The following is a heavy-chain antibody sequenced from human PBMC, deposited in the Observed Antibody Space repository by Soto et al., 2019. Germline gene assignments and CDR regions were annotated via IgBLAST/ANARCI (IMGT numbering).Heavy chain of an antibody. Sequence: QVHLVQSGAEVKEPGASVRVSCKASGYTFSSNAIHWVRQAPGQELEWMGWINGGNGYTTCSQNFQDRVTLTRDTSASTTYMERSSLRSEDTAIFYCARATYTSGGSPTFAMDVWGQGTTVTVSS. J-gene: IGHJ6*02. D-gene: IGHD3-10*01. CDR3: ARATYTSGGSPTFAMDV. CDR2: INGGNGYT. CDR1: GYTFSSNA. V-gene: IGHV1-3*01.